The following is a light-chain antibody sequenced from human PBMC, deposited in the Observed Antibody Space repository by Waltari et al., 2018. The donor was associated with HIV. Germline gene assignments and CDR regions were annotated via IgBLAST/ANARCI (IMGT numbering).Light chain of an antibody. J-gene: IGLJ1*01. V-gene: IGLV2-23*02. CDR1: SSDVGSYNY. Sequence: QSALTQPASVSGFPGQSITISCTGSSSDVGSYNYVSWYQQHPGQAPNLLIYDVSKRPSVVSNRFSGSKAGNTASLTISGLQAEDEADYYCCSYAGSNTYLFGTGTEVTVL. CDR3: CSYAGSNTYL. CDR2: DVS.